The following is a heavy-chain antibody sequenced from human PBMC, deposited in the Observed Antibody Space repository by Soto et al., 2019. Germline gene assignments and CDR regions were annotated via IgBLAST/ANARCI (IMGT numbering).Heavy chain of an antibody. J-gene: IGHJ3*01. CDR1: GFTFRNYG. V-gene: IGHV3-48*01. Sequence: PGGSLRLSCAASGFTFRNYGMNWVRQAPGKGLEWVSYIGIGSSTTYYADSVKGRFTISRDNAKNSLYLQMNSLRAEDTAVYYCARDQLYYNDISGRPLNVYDVWSQGTMVTVSS. CDR3: ARDQLYYNDISGRPLNVYDV. D-gene: IGHD3-22*01. CDR2: IGIGSSTT.